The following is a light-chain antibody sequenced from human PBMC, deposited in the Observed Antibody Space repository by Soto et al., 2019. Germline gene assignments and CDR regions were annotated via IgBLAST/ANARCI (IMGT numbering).Light chain of an antibody. Sequence: VRTQSPGTLSLSPGGRATLSCRASQSVGNSFVAWYQQKPGQPPRLLIYDTSKRATGIPDRFSGSVSGTDFTLSISRVEPEDFAVFYCQQYGTSEIIFGQGTRLEIK. CDR3: QQYGTSEII. CDR2: DTS. CDR1: QSVGNSF. V-gene: IGKV3-20*01. J-gene: IGKJ5*01.